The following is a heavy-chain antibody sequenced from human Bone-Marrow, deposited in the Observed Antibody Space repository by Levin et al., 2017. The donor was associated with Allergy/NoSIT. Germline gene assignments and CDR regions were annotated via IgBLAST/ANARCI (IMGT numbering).Heavy chain of an antibody. CDR1: GFTFRSYA. CDR2: ISGSGDNT. Sequence: LSLTCAASGFTFRSYAMSWVRQAPGKGLEWVSAISGSGDNTYYTDSVKGRFTISRDNSKNTLYLQMNSLRAEDTAVYYCANGGEWLFNFDYWGQGTLVTVSS. D-gene: IGHD3-3*01. CDR3: ANGGEWLFNFDY. J-gene: IGHJ4*02. V-gene: IGHV3-23*01.